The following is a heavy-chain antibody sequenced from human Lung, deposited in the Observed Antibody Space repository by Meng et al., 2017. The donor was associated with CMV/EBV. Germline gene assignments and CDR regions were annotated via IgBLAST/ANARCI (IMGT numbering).Heavy chain of an antibody. J-gene: IGHJ4*02. V-gene: IGHV1-2*02. CDR1: YTFTGYY. D-gene: IGHD3-22*01. Sequence: YTFTGYYMHWVRQAPGQGLEWMGWINANRGATNYAQKFQGRVTMTRDTSITTAYMELSRLRSDDTALYYCARFNAIFYDSSGHYYDHWGQGTLVTVSS. CDR2: INANRGAT. CDR3: ARFNAIFYDSSGHYYDH.